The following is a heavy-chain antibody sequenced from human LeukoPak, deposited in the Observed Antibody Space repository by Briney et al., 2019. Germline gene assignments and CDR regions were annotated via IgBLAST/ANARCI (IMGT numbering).Heavy chain of an antibody. J-gene: IGHJ3*02. Sequence: GGSLRVACAASGLTVNSNYMTWVRQAQGTGLEWVSLIYGGETTYYADSVKGRFTISRDTSHNTLYLQMNRLRAADTAVYYCARISGGSFDIWGQGTTVTV. CDR1: GLTVNSNY. V-gene: IGHV3-53*01. D-gene: IGHD3-10*01. CDR3: ARISGGSFDI. CDR2: IYGGETT.